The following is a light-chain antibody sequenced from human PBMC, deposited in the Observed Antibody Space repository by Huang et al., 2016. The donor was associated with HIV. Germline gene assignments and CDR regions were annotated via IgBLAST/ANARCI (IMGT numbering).Light chain of an antibody. V-gene: IGKV3-20*01. CDR1: QSISGTY. CDR2: GTS. J-gene: IGKJ4*01. CDR3: QQYGTSPPSLT. Sequence: EIVLTQSPGTLSLSPGGRATLSCRASQSISGTYLAWYKQKPGQAPRLLIYGTSIRATGIPDRFSGSGSATDFTLTNSRLEPEDFAVYYCQQYGTSPPSLTFGGGTKVEIK.